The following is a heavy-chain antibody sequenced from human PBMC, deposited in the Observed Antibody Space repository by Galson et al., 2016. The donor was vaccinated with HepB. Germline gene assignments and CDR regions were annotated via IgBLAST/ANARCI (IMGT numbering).Heavy chain of an antibody. Sequence: SETLSLTCTVSGGSISSGTYYWGWIRQPPGKGLEWIGTIYSGGRTYYNPSLMSRLTISVDTSKNQLSLRLSSVTAADTAVYYCARHGRTAAVEFDYWGQGTLATVSS. D-gene: IGHD6-13*01. V-gene: IGHV4-39*01. J-gene: IGHJ4*02. CDR2: IYSGGRT. CDR3: ARHGRTAAVEFDY. CDR1: GGSISSGTYY.